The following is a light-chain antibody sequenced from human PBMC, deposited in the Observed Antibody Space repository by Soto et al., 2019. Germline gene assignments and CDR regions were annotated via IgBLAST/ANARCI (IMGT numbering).Light chain of an antibody. Sequence: QMTQSPSTLSASVGDRVTITCRASQSISSWLAWYQQKPGKAPKLLIYDASNLQSGVSSRFSGSGSETEFTLTISSLQLTDFATYYCQQYNTYSREFGQGTKVDIK. CDR1: QSISSW. CDR3: QQYNTYSRE. J-gene: IGKJ1*01. V-gene: IGKV1-5*01. CDR2: DAS.